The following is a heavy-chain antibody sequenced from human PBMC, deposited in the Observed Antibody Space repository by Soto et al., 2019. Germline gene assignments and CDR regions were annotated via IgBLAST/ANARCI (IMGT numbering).Heavy chain of an antibody. CDR2: ISGSGGST. J-gene: IGHJ4*02. CDR3: AKGGHYYDSSGYPVDY. D-gene: IGHD3-22*01. CDR1: GFTFSSYA. Sequence: EVQLLESGGGLVQPGGSLRLSCAASGFTFSSYAMSWVRQAPGKGLEWVSAISGSGGSTYYADSVKGRFTISRDNSKNTLYLQMNSLRAEDTAVYYCAKGGHYYDSSGYPVDYWGQGILVPVSS. V-gene: IGHV3-23*01.